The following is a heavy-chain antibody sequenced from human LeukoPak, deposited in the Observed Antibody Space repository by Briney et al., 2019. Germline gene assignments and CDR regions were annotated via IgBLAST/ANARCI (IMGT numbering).Heavy chain of an antibody. D-gene: IGHD3-3*01. CDR2: INGDGSGT. Sequence: PGGSLRLSCAASGFTFSSYWMYWVSQAPGKGPVWVSRINGDGSGTSYADSVKGRFTISRDNSKNTLYLQMNSLRAEDTAVYYCAKDGWEVWSGYYRFFDYWGQGTLVTVSS. J-gene: IGHJ4*02. CDR3: AKDGWEVWSGYYRFFDY. CDR1: GFTFSSYW. V-gene: IGHV3-74*01.